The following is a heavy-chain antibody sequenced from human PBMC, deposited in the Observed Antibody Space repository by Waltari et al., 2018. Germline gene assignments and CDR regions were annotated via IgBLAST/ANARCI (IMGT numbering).Heavy chain of an antibody. CDR3: AKNKGSTNWSYMDA. J-gene: IGHJ6*04. V-gene: IGHV3-43D*03. D-gene: IGHD1-1*01. CDR1: GFNFVDYA. Sequence: EVQLVECGGVVVQPGGSLRLSCAASGFNFVDYAMHWVRQAPGKGLEWVSFSTWYGVFTYYADSVKGRFSISRDNTKNSLYLQMNSLRPEDTALYYCAKNKGSTNWSYMDAWGEGTTVTVSS. CDR2: STWYGVFT.